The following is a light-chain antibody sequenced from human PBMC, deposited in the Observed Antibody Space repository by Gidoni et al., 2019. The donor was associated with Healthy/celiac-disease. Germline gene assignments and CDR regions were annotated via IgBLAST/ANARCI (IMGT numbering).Light chain of an antibody. Sequence: DILKTQSPATQSVSPGERATLSCRSSQSVSSNLAWYQQKPGQAPRLLIYDASTRATGIPARFSGSGSATEFTLTISSLQSEDFAVYYCQQYNNWPPWTFGQGTQVEIK. J-gene: IGKJ1*01. CDR1: QSVSSN. CDR2: DAS. V-gene: IGKV3D-15*01. CDR3: QQYNNWPPWT.